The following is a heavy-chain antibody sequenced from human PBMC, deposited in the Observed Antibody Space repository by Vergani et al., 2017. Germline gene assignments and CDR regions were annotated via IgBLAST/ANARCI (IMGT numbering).Heavy chain of an antibody. D-gene: IGHD1-26*01. CDR2: IYYSGST. CDR3: ARLVGDDDAFDI. V-gene: IGHV4-39*01. J-gene: IGHJ3*02. CDR1: GGSISSGSYY. Sequence: QLQLQESGPGLVKPSETLSLTCTVSGGSISSGSYYWGWIRQPPGKGLEWIGSIYYSGSTYYNPSLKSRVTISVDTSKNQFSLKLSSVTAADTAVYYCARLVGDDDAFDIWGQGTMVTVSS.